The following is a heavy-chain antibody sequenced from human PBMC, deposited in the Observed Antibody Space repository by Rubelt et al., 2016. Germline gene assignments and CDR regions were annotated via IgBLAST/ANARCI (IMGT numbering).Heavy chain of an antibody. Sequence: QVQLVQSGAEVKKPGSSVKVSCKASGGTFSSYAISWVRQAPGQGLEWMGRIIPILGIANYARKCKARVPMTTDTSPGTAVMGLRSLRSDDTAVYYCARDPLPVRRVIMTPTRWGQGTLVTVSS. D-gene: IGHD3-10*01. CDR2: IIPILGIA. V-gene: IGHV1-69*04. CDR3: ARDPLPVRRVIMTPTR. CDR1: GGTFSSYA. J-gene: IGHJ4*02.